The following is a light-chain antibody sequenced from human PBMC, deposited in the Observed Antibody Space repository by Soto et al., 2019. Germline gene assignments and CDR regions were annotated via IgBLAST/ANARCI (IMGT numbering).Light chain of an antibody. CDR2: DAS. V-gene: IGKV3-11*01. CDR1: QSVSSS. Sequence: EIVLTQSPATMPLSPGERATLSSRASQSVSSSLAWYQQTPGQAPRLLIYDASNRATGIPARFSGSGSGTDFTLTISRLEPEDFAVYYCQQRSNWPLTFGGGTKVDIK. CDR3: QQRSNWPLT. J-gene: IGKJ4*01.